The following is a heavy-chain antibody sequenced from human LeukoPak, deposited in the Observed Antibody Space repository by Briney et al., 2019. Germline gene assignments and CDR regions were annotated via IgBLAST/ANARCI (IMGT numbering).Heavy chain of an antibody. CDR1: GYSISSGYY. D-gene: IGHD6-13*01. Sequence: SETLSPTCTVSGYSISSGYYWGWIRQPPGKGLEWIGSIYHSGSSYYNPSLNSRVTISVDTSKNQFSLKLSSVTAADTAVYYCARGYSSSWYPNWFDPWGQGTLVTVSS. CDR2: IYHSGSS. V-gene: IGHV4-38-2*02. J-gene: IGHJ5*02. CDR3: ARGYSSSWYPNWFDP.